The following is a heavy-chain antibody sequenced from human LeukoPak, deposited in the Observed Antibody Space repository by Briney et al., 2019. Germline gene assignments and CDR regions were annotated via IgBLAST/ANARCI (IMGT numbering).Heavy chain of an antibody. V-gene: IGHV4-4*02. Sequence: SETLSLTCAVSGGSISSSNWWSWVRQPPGKGLEWIGEIYHSGSTNYNPSLKSRVTISVDTSKNQFSLKLSSVTAADTAVYYCARARFHAWTLSNWGQGTLVTVSS. D-gene: IGHD2/OR15-2a*01. J-gene: IGHJ4*02. CDR3: ARARFHAWTLSN. CDR1: GGSISSSNW. CDR2: IYHSGST.